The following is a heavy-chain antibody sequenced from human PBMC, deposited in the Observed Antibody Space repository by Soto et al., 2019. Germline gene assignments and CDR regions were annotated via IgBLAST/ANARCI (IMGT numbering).Heavy chain of an antibody. CDR1: GGTFSNYA. CDR3: ARPVEMATISRSYLFY. Sequence: QVQLVQSGSEVKKPGSSVKVSCKASGGTFSNYAINWVRQAPGQGLEWRGGIIPIFGTGNYAQKFQGRVTISADESTSTAYLDLRGLRPEDTAVYYCARPVEMATISRSYLFYWGQVTLVTVSS. J-gene: IGHJ4*02. V-gene: IGHV1-69*01. CDR2: IIPIFGTG. D-gene: IGHD5-12*01.